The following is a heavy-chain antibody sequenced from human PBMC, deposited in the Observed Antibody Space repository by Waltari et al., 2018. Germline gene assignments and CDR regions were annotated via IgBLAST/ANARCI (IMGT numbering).Heavy chain of an antibody. CDR1: GGSISSGGYY. CDR2: IYYSGST. Sequence: QVQLQESGPGLVKPSQTLSLTCTVSGGSISSGGYYWRWIPQHPGKGLEWIGYIYYSGSTYYNPSLKSLVTISVDTSKNQFSLKLSSVTAADTAVYYCARGDDFWSDYSRGRFDPWGQGTLVTVSS. V-gene: IGHV4-31*01. D-gene: IGHD3-3*01. J-gene: IGHJ5*02. CDR3: ARGDDFWSDYSRGRFDP.